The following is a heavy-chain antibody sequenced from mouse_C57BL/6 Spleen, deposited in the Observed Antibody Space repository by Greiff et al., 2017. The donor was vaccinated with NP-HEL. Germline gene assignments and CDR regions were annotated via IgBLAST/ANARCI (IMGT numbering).Heavy chain of an antibody. CDR3: ARLLYYGSSYYAMDY. CDR1: GFTFSDYG. J-gene: IGHJ4*01. CDR2: ISSGSSTI. D-gene: IGHD1-1*01. Sequence: EVKVVESGGGLVKPGGSLKLSCAASGFTFSDYGMHWVRQAPEKGLEWVAYISSGSSTIYYADTVKGRFTISRDNAKNTLFLQMTSLRSEDTAMYYCARLLYYGSSYYAMDYWGQRTSVTVSS. V-gene: IGHV5-17*01.